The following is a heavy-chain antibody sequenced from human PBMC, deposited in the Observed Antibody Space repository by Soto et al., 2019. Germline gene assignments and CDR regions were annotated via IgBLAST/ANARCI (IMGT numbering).Heavy chain of an antibody. D-gene: IGHD5-12*01. J-gene: IGHJ3*02. Sequence: GESLKISCKGSGYSFTTYWLAWVRQMPGKGLEYMGIIYPGDADARYSPSLQGQVTLSADKSISTAYLQWTSLKASDTAIYYCARARVSTPRLEDPFDIWGQGTMVTVSS. V-gene: IGHV5-51*01. CDR1: GYSFTTYW. CDR2: IYPGDADA. CDR3: ARARVSTPRLEDPFDI.